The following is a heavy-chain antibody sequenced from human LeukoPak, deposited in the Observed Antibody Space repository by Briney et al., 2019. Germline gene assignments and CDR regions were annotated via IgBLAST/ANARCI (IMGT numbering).Heavy chain of an antibody. J-gene: IGHJ6*02. CDR2: INLDGSQK. D-gene: IGHD3-3*01. CDR3: AREDFWSGYYYYYYGMDV. CDR1: RFTFSSYA. Sequence: GGSLRLSCAASRFTFSSYAMSWVRQAPGKGPEWVANINLDGSQKYYMDSVKGRFTISRDNSKNTLYLQMNSLRAEDTAVYYCAREDFWSGYYYYYYGMDVWGQGTTVTVSS. V-gene: IGHV3-7*01.